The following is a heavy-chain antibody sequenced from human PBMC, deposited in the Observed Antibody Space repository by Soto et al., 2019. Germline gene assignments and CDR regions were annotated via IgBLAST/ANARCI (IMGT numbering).Heavy chain of an antibody. CDR3: ARIIDAAGTDY. CDR1: GFIFSTYA. CDR2: ISGIGATT. J-gene: IGHJ4*02. V-gene: IGHV3-23*01. Sequence: GESLKISCAPSGFIFSTYAMTWVRQAPGKGLEWVSSISGIGATTYYADSVKGRFTISRDNSKNTLYLQMNSLRAEDTALYYCARIIDAAGTDYWGQGTLVTVSS. D-gene: IGHD6-13*01.